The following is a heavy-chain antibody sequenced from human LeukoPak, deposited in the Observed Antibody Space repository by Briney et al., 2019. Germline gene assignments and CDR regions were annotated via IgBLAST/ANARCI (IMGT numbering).Heavy chain of an antibody. V-gene: IGHV4-34*01. CDR1: GGSFSGYY. CDR3: AKAVDSGGYSPTSYYFDY. Sequence: SETLSLTCAVYGGSFSGYYWSWIRQPPGKGLEWIGSIYYSGSTYYNPSLKSRVTISVDTSKNQFSLKLSSVTAADTAVYYCAKAVDSGGYSPTSYYFDYWGQGTLVTVSS. D-gene: IGHD5-18*01. J-gene: IGHJ4*02. CDR2: IYYSGST.